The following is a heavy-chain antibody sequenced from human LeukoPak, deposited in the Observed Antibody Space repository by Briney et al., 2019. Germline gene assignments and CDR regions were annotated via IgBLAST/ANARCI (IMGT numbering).Heavy chain of an antibody. CDR3: ASAILGVAARGKWFDP. CDR1: GYTFTGYY. CDR2: INPNSGGT. J-gene: IGHJ5*02. V-gene: IGHV1-2*02. D-gene: IGHD2-15*01. Sequence: ASVKASCKASGYTFTGYYMHWVRQAPGQGLEWMGWINPNSGGTNYAQKFQGRVTMTRDTSISTAYMELSRLRSDDTAVYYCASAILGVAARGKWFDPWGQGTLVTVSS.